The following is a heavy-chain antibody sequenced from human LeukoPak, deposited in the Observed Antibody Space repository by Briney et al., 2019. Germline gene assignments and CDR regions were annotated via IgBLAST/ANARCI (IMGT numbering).Heavy chain of an antibody. CDR2: IHIAGDT. V-gene: IGHV3-13*04. Sequence: GGSLRLSCAASGFTFSRYDMHWVRQVTGKGLEWVASIHIAGDTYYPGSVKGRFTISRDNAKNSFYLQMNTLRAGDTAVSYCARGVPGGLDYWGQGTLVSVSS. J-gene: IGHJ4*02. D-gene: IGHD3-10*01. CDR3: ARGVPGGLDY. CDR1: GFTFSRYD.